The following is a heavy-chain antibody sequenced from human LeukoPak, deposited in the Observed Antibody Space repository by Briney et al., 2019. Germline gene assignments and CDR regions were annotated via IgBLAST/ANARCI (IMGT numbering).Heavy chain of an antibody. CDR3: ARASRYSGSYYPLDY. J-gene: IGHJ4*02. CDR2: IYYSGST. Sequence: PSETLSLTCTVSGGSISSSSYYWGWIRQPPGKGLEWIGSIYYSGSTYYNPSLKSRVTISVDTSKNQFSLKLSSVTAADTAVYYCARASRYSGSYYPLDYWGRGTLVTVSS. D-gene: IGHD1-26*01. V-gene: IGHV4-39*07. CDR1: GGSISSSSYY.